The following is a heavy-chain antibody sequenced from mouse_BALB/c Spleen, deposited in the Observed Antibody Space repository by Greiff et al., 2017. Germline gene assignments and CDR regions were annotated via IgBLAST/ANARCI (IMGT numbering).Heavy chain of an antibody. CDR1: GFTFSSYG. Sequence: EVKLVESGGGLVQPGGSLKLSCAASGFTFSSYGMSWVRQTPDKRLELVATINSNGGSTYYPDSVKGRFTISRDNAKNTLYLQMSSLKSEDTAMYYCARGELLRFMDYWGQGTSVTVSS. CDR3: ARGELLRFMDY. V-gene: IGHV5-6-3*01. D-gene: IGHD1-1*01. J-gene: IGHJ4*01. CDR2: INSNGGST.